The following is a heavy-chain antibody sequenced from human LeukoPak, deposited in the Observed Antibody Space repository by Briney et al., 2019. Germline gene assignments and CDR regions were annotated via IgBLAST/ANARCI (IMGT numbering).Heavy chain of an antibody. V-gene: IGHV4-4*02. D-gene: IGHD2-2*01. Sequence: SGTLSLTCAVSGGSISSSNWWSWVRQPPGKGLEWIGEIYHSGSTNYNPSLKSRVTISVDKSKNQFSLKLSSVTAADTAVYYCARVRPPAAAKGALVYFDSWGQGTLVTVSS. CDR3: ARVRPPAAAKGALVYFDS. CDR2: IYHSGST. CDR1: GGSISSSNW. J-gene: IGHJ4*02.